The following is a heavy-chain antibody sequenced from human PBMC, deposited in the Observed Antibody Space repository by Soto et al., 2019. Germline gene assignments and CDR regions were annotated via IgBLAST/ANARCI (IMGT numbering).Heavy chain of an antibody. CDR2: IYHSGST. V-gene: IGHV4-30-2*01. J-gene: IGHJ4*02. D-gene: IGHD4-17*01. Sequence: QLQLQESGSGLVKPSQTLSLTCAVSGGSISSGGYSCNWIRQPPGKGLEWIGYIYHSGSTYYNPSLKSRVTISVDRYKNQFSLKLSSVTAADTAVYYCVRGVTTVTTSDYWGQGTLVTVSS. CDR1: GGSISSGGYS. CDR3: VRGVTTVTTSDY.